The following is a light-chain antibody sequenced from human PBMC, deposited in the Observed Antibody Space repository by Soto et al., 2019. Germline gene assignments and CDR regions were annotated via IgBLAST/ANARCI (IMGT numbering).Light chain of an antibody. CDR2: DAF. CDR3: TQRRNWPTT. J-gene: IGKJ1*01. V-gene: IGKV3-11*01. CDR1: QSVNNY. Sequence: EIVLTQSPATLSLSPGERATLSCRARQSVNNYFAWSQQKPGQAPRLLIYDAFNRSIGIPARFSGSGSGPDFTLTISSLEHEDFAVYFCTQRRNWPTTLGKGTHVEI.